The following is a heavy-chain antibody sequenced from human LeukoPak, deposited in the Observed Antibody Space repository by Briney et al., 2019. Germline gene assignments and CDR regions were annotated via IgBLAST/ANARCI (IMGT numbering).Heavy chain of an antibody. Sequence: SETLSLTCAVYGGSFSGYYGSWIRQPPGKGLEWIGEINHSGSTNYNPSLKSRVTISVDTSKNQFSLKLSSVTAADTAVYYCARKARQQLVLFKTDWFDPWGQGTLVTVSS. V-gene: IGHV4-34*01. J-gene: IGHJ5*02. CDR2: INHSGST. CDR3: ARKARQQLVLFKTDWFDP. CDR1: GGSFSGYY. D-gene: IGHD6-13*01.